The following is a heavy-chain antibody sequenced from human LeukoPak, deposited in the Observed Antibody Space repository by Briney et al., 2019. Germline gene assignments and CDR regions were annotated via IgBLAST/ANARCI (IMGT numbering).Heavy chain of an antibody. CDR1: GFTFGDYA. CDR3: ARQTNWGSGGVTDY. Sequence: GGSLRLSCTASGFTFGDYAMSWFRQAPGKGLEWVGFIRSKAYGGTTEYAASVKGRFTISRDDSKSIAYLQMNSLKTEDTAVYYCARQTNWGSGGVTDYWGQGTLVTVSS. V-gene: IGHV3-49*03. D-gene: IGHD7-27*01. CDR2: IRSKAYGGTT. J-gene: IGHJ4*02.